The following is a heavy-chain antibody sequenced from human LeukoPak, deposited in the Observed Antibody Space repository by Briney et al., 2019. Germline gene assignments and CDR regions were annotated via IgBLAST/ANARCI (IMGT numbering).Heavy chain of an antibody. CDR2: IFDSGSTNSGNT. D-gene: IGHD6-6*01. CDR1: GASISTYY. V-gene: IGHV4-59*08. Sequence: SETLSLTCTVSGASISTYYWSWIRQPPVKGLEWIGCIFDSGSTNSGNTNYNPSLKSRVTISVDTSKNQFSLKLSSVTAADTAVYYCARHSTIEPRPDYWGEGTLVTVSS. CDR3: ARHSTIEPRPDY. J-gene: IGHJ4*02.